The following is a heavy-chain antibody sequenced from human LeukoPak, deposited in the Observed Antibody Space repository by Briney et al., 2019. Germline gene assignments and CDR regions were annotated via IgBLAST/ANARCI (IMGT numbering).Heavy chain of an antibody. J-gene: IGHJ4*02. Sequence: PGGSLRLSCAASGFTFSGSAMHWVRQASGKGLEWVGRIRSKANSYATAYAASVKGRFTISRDDSKSTAYLQMNSLKTEDTAVYYCTRQGTAYSGSYDYWGQGTLVTVSS. CDR3: TRQGTAYSGSYDY. CDR1: GFTFSGSA. CDR2: IRSKANSYAT. V-gene: IGHV3-73*01. D-gene: IGHD1-26*01.